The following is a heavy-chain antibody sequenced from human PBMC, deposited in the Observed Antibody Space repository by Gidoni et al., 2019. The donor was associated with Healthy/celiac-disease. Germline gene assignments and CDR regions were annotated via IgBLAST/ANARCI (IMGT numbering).Heavy chain of an antibody. CDR3: AREPIVGATGGLDY. CDR2: RSDDGSNK. D-gene: IGHD1-26*01. V-gene: IGHV3-30-3*01. CDR1: GFTFSSYA. Sequence: QVQLVESGGGVVQPGRSLRLACAASGFTFSSYAMHWVRQAPGKGLEWVAFRSDDGSNKSYADSVKGRFTISRDNSKNTLYLQMNSLRAEDTAVYYCAREPIVGATGGLDYWGKGTLVTVSS. J-gene: IGHJ4*02.